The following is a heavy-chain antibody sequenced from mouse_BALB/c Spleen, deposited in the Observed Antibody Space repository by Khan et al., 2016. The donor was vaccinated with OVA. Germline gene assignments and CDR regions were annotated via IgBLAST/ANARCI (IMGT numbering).Heavy chain of an antibody. J-gene: IGHJ2*01. CDR2: TNPTNGRT. Sequence: QVQLQQSGAELVKAGASVKMSCKASGYTFTSYWMHWVKQRPGQGLEWFAETNPTNGRTYYNETFESKATLTVDKSSSTAYMLLSGPTFEDSAVYDCARIKKIVAACFDYWGQGTTLTVSS. CDR1: GYTFTSYW. CDR3: ARIKKIVAACFDY. V-gene: IGHV1S81*02. D-gene: IGHD1-1*01.